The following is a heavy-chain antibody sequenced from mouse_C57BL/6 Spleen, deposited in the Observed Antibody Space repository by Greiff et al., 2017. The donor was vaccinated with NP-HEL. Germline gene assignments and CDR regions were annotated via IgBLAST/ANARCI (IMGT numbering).Heavy chain of an antibody. CDR2: IDPSDSYT. CDR3: AGYDYDDGADY. Sequence: QVQLQQSGAELVKPGASVKLSCKASGYTFTSYWMQWVKQRPGQGLEWIGEIDPSDSYTNYNQKFKGKATLTVDTSSSTAYMQLSSLTSEDSAVYYCAGYDYDDGADYWGQGTTLTVSS. CDR1: GYTFTSYW. J-gene: IGHJ2*01. D-gene: IGHD2-4*01. V-gene: IGHV1-50*01.